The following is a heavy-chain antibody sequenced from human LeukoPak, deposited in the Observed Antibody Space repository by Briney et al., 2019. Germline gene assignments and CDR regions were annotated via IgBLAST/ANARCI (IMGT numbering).Heavy chain of an antibody. CDR3: ASYGSGSYRFDP. Sequence: SETLSLTCAVSGGSITSYYWSWIRQHPGKGLEWIGYIHHSGSTYYNPSLKSRVIISVDTSKNQFSLKLNSVTAADTAVYYCASYGSGSYRFDPWGQGTLVTVSS. D-gene: IGHD3-10*01. V-gene: IGHV4-59*06. CDR2: IHHSGST. J-gene: IGHJ5*02. CDR1: GGSITSYY.